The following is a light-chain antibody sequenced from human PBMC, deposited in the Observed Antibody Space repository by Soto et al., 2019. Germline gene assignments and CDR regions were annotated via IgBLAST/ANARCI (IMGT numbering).Light chain of an antibody. CDR1: SSDVGGYQY. V-gene: IGLV2-14*01. J-gene: IGLJ1*01. CDR2: EVS. CDR3: SSYTSSRTLLYV. Sequence: QSALTQPASVSGSPGQSITISCTGTSSDVGGYQYVSWYQQHPGKAPKLMIYEVSNRPSGVSNRFSGSKSGNTASLTISGLQAEDEADYYCSSYTSSRTLLYVFGTRTKLTVL.